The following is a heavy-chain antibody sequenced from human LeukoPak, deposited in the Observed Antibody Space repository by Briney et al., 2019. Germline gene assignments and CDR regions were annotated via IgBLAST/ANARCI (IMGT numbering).Heavy chain of an antibody. Sequence: GGSLRLSCAASGFTFSNAWMSWVRQAPGKGLEWVSRVRSETDGGTTDYAAPVQGRFTISRDDSKNTLYLQMNSLETDDTAVYYCTTLSYAAAPTWGQGTLVTVAS. CDR2: VRSETDGGTT. V-gene: IGHV3-15*01. D-gene: IGHD2-2*01. CDR1: GFTFSNAW. CDR3: TTLSYAAAPT. J-gene: IGHJ5*02.